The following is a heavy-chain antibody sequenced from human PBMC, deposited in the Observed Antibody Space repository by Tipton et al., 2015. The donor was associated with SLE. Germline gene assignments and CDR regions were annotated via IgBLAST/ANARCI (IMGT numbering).Heavy chain of an antibody. CDR2: ISAYNGNT. D-gene: IGHD6-19*01. J-gene: IGHJ5*01. V-gene: IGHV1-18*01. CDR1: GYTFTSYG. Sequence: QLVQSGAEVKKPGASVKVSCKASGYTFTSYGISWVRQAPGQGLEWMGWISAYNGNTNYAQKLQGRVTMTTDTSTSTAYMELRSLRSDDTAGYYCARATCAARYSSGWYDCWGQGTLVTVSS. CDR3: ARATCAARYSSGWYDC.